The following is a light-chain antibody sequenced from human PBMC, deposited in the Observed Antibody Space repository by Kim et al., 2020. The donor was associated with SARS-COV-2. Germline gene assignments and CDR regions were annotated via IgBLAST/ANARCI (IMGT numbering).Light chain of an antibody. V-gene: IGKV1-9*01. J-gene: IGKJ4*01. CDR2: AAS. Sequence: ASVGDRVTITCRASQGISSYLAWHQQKPGKAPKLLIYAASTLQSGVPSRFSGSGSGTEFTLTISSLQPEDFGTYYCQQLNSYPLTFGGGTKVDIK. CDR3: QQLNSYPLT. CDR1: QGISSY.